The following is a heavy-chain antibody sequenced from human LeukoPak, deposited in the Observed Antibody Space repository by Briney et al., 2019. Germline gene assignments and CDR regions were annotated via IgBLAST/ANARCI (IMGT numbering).Heavy chain of an antibody. V-gene: IGHV3-53*01. CDR2: IYSGGST. D-gene: IGHD2/OR15-2a*01. Sequence: GGSLRLSCAASGFTVSSNYMSWVRQAPGKGLEWVSVIYSGGSTYYADSVKGRFTISRDNSKNTLYLQMNSLRAEDTAVYYCARVAFLGSLYCYYMDVWGKGTTVTLSS. J-gene: IGHJ6*03. CDR1: GFTVSSNY. CDR3: ARVAFLGSLYCYYMDV.